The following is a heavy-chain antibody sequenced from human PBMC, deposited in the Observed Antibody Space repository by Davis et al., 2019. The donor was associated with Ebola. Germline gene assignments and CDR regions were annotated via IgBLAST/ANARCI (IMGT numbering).Heavy chain of an antibody. V-gene: IGHV1-46*01. CDR1: GYPFTTSY. D-gene: IGHD3-22*01. CDR2: INPITGGT. CDR3: AREGGRYYDSSGYVFDI. Sequence: ASVTVSCKASGYPFTTSYMHWVRQAPGQGLEWMGLINPITGGTSYAQNFQVRVNITRDTSTSTVYMELSSLRSEDTAVYYCAREGGRYYDSSGYVFDIWGQGTMVKVSS. J-gene: IGHJ3*02.